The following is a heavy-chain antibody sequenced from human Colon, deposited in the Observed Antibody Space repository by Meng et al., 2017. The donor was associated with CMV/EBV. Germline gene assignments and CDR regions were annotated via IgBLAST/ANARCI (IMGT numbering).Heavy chain of an antibody. CDR1: GGSISGYY. Sequence: GSLRLSCSVSGGSISGYYWSWIRQPPGKGLEWIGRVYYSGSAQYNPSLQSRVTISADTSKNQFSLKLTSVTAADTAVYYCARVRQLEGSSSNYHYYYGMDVWGQGTTVTV. CDR3: ARVRQLEGSSSNYHYYYGMDV. J-gene: IGHJ6*02. V-gene: IGHV4-59*01. CDR2: VYYSGSA. D-gene: IGHD1-1*01.